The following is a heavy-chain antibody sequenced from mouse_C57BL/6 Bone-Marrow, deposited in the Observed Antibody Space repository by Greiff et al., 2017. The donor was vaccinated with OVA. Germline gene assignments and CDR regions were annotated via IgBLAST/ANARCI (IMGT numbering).Heavy chain of an antibody. CDR2: IDPSDSYT. Sequence: QVQLQQPGAELVKPGASVQLSCKASCYTFTSYWMQWVNQRPGPGLEWIGEIDPSDSYTNYNQKFKGKATLTVDTSSSTAYMQLISLTSEDSAVYYCARCVTTVVATSFDDWGQGTTLTVSS. V-gene: IGHV1-50*01. CDR3: ARCVTTVVATSFDD. D-gene: IGHD1-1*01. J-gene: IGHJ2*01. CDR1: CYTFTSYW.